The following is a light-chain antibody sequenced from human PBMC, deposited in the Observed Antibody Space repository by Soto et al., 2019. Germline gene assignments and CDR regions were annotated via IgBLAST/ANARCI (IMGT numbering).Light chain of an antibody. J-gene: IGKJ4*01. Sequence: AIQLTQSPSSLFASVGDRVTITCRASQGIGSALAWYQQKPGKAPKLLIYDASSLESGVPSRFSGSGSGTDFTLTISSLQPEDFATYYCQQFNVFGGGTKVDIK. CDR1: QGIGSA. V-gene: IGKV1-13*02. CDR3: QQFNV. CDR2: DAS.